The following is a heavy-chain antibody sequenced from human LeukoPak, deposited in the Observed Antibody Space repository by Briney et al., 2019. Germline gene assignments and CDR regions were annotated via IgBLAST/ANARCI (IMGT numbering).Heavy chain of an antibody. D-gene: IGHD3-22*01. CDR3: AREIRTYYYDSSGYPLFDY. CDR2: IIPILGIA. J-gene: IGHJ4*02. CDR1: GGTFSSYA. V-gene: IGHV1-69*04. Sequence: SVKVSCKASGGTFSSYAISWVRQAPGQGLEWMGRIIPILGIANYAQKFQDRVTITADKSTSTAYMELSSLRSEDTAVYYCAREIRTYYYDSSGYPLFDYWGQGTLVTVSS.